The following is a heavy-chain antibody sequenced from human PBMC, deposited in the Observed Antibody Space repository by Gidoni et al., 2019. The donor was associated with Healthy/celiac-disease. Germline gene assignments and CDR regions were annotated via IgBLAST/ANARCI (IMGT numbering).Heavy chain of an antibody. J-gene: IGHJ4*02. Sequence: QLQLQESGPGLAKPSETLSLPCTVSGGSISSSSYYWGWIRQPPGKGLEWIGSIYYCGSTYYNPSLKSRVTISVDTSKNQFSLKLSSVTAADTAVYYCARRATFPPRAASWADDYWGQGTLVTVSS. CDR2: IYYCGST. D-gene: IGHD6-13*01. V-gene: IGHV4-39*01. CDR1: GGSISSSSYY. CDR3: ARRATFPPRAASWADDY.